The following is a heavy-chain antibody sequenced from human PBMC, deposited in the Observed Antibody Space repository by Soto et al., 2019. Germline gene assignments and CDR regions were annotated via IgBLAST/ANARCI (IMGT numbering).Heavy chain of an antibody. CDR2: ISYDGSNK. J-gene: IGHJ6*02. CDR1: GFTFSSYA. V-gene: IGHV3-30-3*01. D-gene: IGHD5-12*01. Sequence: GGSLRLSCAASGFTFSSYAMHWVRQAPGKGLEWVAVISYDGSNKYYADSVKGRFTISRDNSKNTLYLQMNSLRAEDTAVYYCAREGFDIVATTHQSYYYGMDVWGQGTTVTVSS. CDR3: AREGFDIVATTHQSYYYGMDV.